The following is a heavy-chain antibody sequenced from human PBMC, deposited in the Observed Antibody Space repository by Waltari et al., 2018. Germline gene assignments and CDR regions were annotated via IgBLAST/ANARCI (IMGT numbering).Heavy chain of an antibody. V-gene: IGHV3-30*01. CDR3: ARDTYYYGSGSDGMDV. Sequence: QVQLVQSGGGVVQPGRSLRLSCAASGVTFSSYAMRWVRQAPGKGLEWVAVISYDGSNKYYADSVKGRFTISRDNSKNALYLQRNSLRTEDTAVYYCARDTYYYGSGSDGMDVWGQGTTVTVSS. J-gene: IGHJ6*02. CDR1: GVTFSSYA. CDR2: ISYDGSNK. D-gene: IGHD3-10*01.